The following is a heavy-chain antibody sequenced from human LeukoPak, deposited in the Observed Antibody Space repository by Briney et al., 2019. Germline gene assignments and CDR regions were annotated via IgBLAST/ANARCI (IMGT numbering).Heavy chain of an antibody. Sequence: GGSLRLPCAASGFSVRSNYMTWVRQAPGKGLEWVSVIYSGGSTYYADSVKGRFTISRDDSKNTLYLQMNSLRAEDTAMYYCARDLRESGSYFSQYWGQGTLVTVSS. J-gene: IGHJ4*02. CDR1: GFSVRSNY. CDR3: ARDLRESGSYFSQY. CDR2: IYSGGST. V-gene: IGHV3-53*01. D-gene: IGHD1-26*01.